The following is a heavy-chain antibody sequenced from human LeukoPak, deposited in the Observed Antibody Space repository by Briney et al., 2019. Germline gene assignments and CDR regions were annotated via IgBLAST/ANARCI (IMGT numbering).Heavy chain of an antibody. D-gene: IGHD3-3*01. CDR2: ISGSGITT. Sequence: GGSLRLSCAASGFTFSSYAMTWVRQAPGKGLEWVSAISGSGITTNYADSVKGRFAISRDNSKNTIYLQMNSLTADDTAVYYCVRSMSGRNDFWGQGTVVSVSS. V-gene: IGHV3-23*01. CDR1: GFTFSSYA. J-gene: IGHJ4*02. CDR3: VRSMSGRNDF.